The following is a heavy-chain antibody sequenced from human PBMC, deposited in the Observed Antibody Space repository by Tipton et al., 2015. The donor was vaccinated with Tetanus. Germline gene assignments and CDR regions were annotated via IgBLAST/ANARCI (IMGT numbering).Heavy chain of an antibody. D-gene: IGHD6-6*01. CDR3: ARDGNDEHRSSSFYAMDV. CDR1: GGSFSGFY. V-gene: IGHV3-20*01. CDR2: IHWNGGST. J-gene: IGHJ6*02. Sequence: GSLRLSCAVYGGSFSGFYWSWIRQPPGKGLEWVSGIHWNGGSTGYADSVKGRFTISRDNAKNSLYLQMNSLRAEDTALYHCARDGNDEHRSSSFYAMDVWGQGTTVTVSS.